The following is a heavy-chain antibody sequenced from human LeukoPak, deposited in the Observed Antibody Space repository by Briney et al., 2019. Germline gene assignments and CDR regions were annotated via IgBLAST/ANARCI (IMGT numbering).Heavy chain of an antibody. D-gene: IGHD3-9*01. CDR3: ARDLDWGAFDA. V-gene: IGHV4-59*01. CDR1: GGSISSYY. CDR2: IYYSGST. Sequence: SETLSLTCTVSGGSISSYYWSWIRQPPGKGLEWIGYIYYSGSTNYNPSLKSRVTISVDTSKNQFSLKLSSVTAADTALYYCARDLDWGAFDAWGQGTLVTVSS. J-gene: IGHJ5*02.